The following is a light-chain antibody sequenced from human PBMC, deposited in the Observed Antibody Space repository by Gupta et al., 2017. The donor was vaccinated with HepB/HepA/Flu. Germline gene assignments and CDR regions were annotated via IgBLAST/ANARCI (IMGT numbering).Light chain of an antibody. CDR1: QSILYSSNNKNY. V-gene: IGKV4-1*01. Sequence: DIVMTQSPDSLAVSLGEKATINCKSSQSILYSSNNKNYLAWYQQKPGQPPKLLIYWACTRESGVPDRFSGSGSGTDFTLSISSLQAEDVAVYYCQQHYGTIPTFGQGTKVEIK. CDR2: WAC. J-gene: IGKJ1*01. CDR3: QQHYGTIPT.